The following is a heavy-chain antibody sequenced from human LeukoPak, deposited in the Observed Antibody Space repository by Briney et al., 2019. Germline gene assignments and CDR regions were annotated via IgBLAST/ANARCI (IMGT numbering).Heavy chain of an antibody. CDR1: GYSFTTYW. V-gene: IGHV5-51*01. CDR2: IDPGNSDT. D-gene: IGHD2-15*01. J-gene: IGHJ4*02. CDR3: TRLIGYCSGGSCYCDC. Sequence: GESLKISCKVSGYSFTTYWIGWVRQMPGRGLEWMGIIDPGNSDTSYSPSFQGQVTISADRSISTAYLQWSSLKASDTAMYYCTRLIGYCSGGSCYCDCWGQGTLVTVSS.